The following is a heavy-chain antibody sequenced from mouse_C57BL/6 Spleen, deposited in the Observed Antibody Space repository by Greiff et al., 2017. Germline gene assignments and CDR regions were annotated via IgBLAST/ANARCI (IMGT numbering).Heavy chain of an antibody. CDR2: ICSGGST. J-gene: IGHJ4*01. CDR1: GFSLTSYG. V-gene: IGHV2-2*01. CDR3: ARKGGDGAMDY. Sequence: VKLMESGPGLVQPSQSLSITCTASGFSLTSYGVHWVRQSPGKGLEWLGVICSGGSTAYNAAFISRLSTSNDNSKCQVVFKKNSLQADDTAMFYCARKGGDGAMDYWGQGTSVTVSS. D-gene: IGHD3-3*01.